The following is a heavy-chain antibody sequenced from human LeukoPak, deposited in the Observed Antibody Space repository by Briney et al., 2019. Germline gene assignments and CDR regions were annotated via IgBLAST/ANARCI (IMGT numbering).Heavy chain of an antibody. Sequence: PSETLSLTCAVSGYSISSGYYWSWIRQPPGKGLEWIGYIYYSGSTNYNPSLKSRVTISVDTSKNQFSLKLSSVTAADTAVYYCARTILWGLGFDPWGQGTLVTVSS. CDR2: IYYSGST. V-gene: IGHV4-61*01. CDR1: GYSISSGYY. D-gene: IGHD2-21*01. J-gene: IGHJ5*02. CDR3: ARTILWGLGFDP.